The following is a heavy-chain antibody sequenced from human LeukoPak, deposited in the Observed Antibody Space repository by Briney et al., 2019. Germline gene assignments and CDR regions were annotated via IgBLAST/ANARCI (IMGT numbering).Heavy chain of an antibody. Sequence: KSSETLSLTCTVSGGPLSSYHWGCTPPPPGRGLEWIGNNYYSGSTNYNPSLKRRATILVDTSKHQFSLKLRSVTAAHTAVYYCARRARYGLGIQALDYWGRGTLVTVS. V-gene: IGHV4-59*08. CDR3: ARRARYGLGIQALDY. D-gene: IGHD3-10*01. CDR1: GGPLSSYH. CDR2: NYYSGST. J-gene: IGHJ4*02.